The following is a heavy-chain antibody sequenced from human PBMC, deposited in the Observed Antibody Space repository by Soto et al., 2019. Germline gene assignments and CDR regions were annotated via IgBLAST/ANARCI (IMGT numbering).Heavy chain of an antibody. CDR2: TYHSGST. Sequence: QLQLQESGSGLVKPSQTLSLTCAVSGGSISSGGYSWSWIRQPPGKGLEWIGYTYHSGSTYSNPLLRSRVAISVARSKNQFSLKLSSVTAADTAVYYCARGYVMVRGVIMDYWGQGTLVTVS. D-gene: IGHD3-10*01. V-gene: IGHV4-30-2*01. CDR3: ARGYVMVRGVIMDY. J-gene: IGHJ4*02. CDR1: GGSISSGGYS.